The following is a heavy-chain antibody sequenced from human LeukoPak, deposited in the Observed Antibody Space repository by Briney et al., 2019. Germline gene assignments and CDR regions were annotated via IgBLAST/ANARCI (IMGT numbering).Heavy chain of an antibody. D-gene: IGHD3-22*01. V-gene: IGHV3-23*01. CDR2: ISGSGGST. CDR3: AKRRYDSSSYYPFRY. J-gene: IGHJ4*02. Sequence: GGSLRLSCAASGFTFSSYAMSWVRQAPGKGLEWVSAISGSGGSTYYADSVKGRFTISRDNSKITLYLQMNSLRAEDTAVYYCAKRRYDSSSYYPFRYWGQGTPVTVSS. CDR1: GFTFSSYA.